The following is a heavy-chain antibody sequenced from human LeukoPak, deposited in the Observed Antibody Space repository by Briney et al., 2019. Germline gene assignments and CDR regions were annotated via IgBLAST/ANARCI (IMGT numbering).Heavy chain of an antibody. CDR2: ISGSGGST. CDR1: GFTFSSYA. V-gene: IGHV3-23*01. Sequence: GGSLRLSCAASGFTFSSYAMSWVRQAPGKGLEWVSVISGSGGSTSYADFVKGRFTISRDNSMNTLYLQMNSLRAEDTAVYYCAKDDRIQTRRYSYNYWGQGTLVTVSS. J-gene: IGHJ4*02. D-gene: IGHD5-18*01. CDR3: AKDDRIQTRRYSYNY.